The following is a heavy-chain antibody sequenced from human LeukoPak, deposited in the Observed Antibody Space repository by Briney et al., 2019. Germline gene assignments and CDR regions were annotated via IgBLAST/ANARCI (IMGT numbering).Heavy chain of an antibody. CDR3: ARDFDWLLSTDY. D-gene: IGHD3-9*01. V-gene: IGHV1-8*01. CDR2: MNPNSGNT. Sequence: GASVKVSCKASGYTFTSYDIHWVRQATGQGLAWMGWMNPNSGNTGYAQTFQGRVTLTRNTSISTAYMELSSLRSEDTAVYYCARDFDWLLSTDYWGQGTLVTVSS. J-gene: IGHJ4*02. CDR1: GYTFTSYD.